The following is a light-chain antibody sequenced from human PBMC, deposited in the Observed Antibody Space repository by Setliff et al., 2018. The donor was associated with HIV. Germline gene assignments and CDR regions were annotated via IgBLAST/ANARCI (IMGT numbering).Light chain of an antibody. J-gene: IGLJ1*01. CDR2: QAT. Sequence: QSALTQPASVSGSPGQSITIPCTGTSNDVGRYDLVSWYQQHPARAPKLIIYQATRRPSGVSNRFSGSKSGNVASLTISGLQAEDEADYYCCSNTGSNTFVFGTGTKSPS. CDR3: CSNTGSNTFV. V-gene: IGLV2-23*01. CDR1: SNDVGRYDL.